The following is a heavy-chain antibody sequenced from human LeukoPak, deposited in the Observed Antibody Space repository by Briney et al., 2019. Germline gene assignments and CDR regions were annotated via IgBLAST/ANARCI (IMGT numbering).Heavy chain of an antibody. CDR1: GYTFTSYG. Sequence: ASVEVSCKASGYTFTSYGISWVRQAPGQGLEWMGWISAYNGNTNYAQKLQGRVTMTTDTSTSTAYMELRSLRSDDTAVYYCARGAKYYDILTGYRGNLALDYWGQGTLVTVSS. J-gene: IGHJ4*02. CDR3: ARGAKYYDILTGYRGNLALDY. D-gene: IGHD3-9*01. V-gene: IGHV1-18*04. CDR2: ISAYNGNT.